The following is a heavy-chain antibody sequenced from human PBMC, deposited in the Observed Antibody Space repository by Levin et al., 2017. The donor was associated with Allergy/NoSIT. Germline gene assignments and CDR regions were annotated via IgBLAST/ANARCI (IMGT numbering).Heavy chain of an antibody. CDR1: GFTFSNYG. D-gene: IGHD3-16*01. J-gene: IGHJ4*02. Sequence: GGSLRLSCVGSGFTFSNYGMHWVRHAPGKGLEWVAGISSDGRNPNYADSVKGRFTVSRDNSENTMILQTSSLRGEDTGLYYCAKEWGSFSHFDYWGQGIPVTVSS. CDR3: AKEWGSFSHFDY. CDR2: ISSDGRNP. V-gene: IGHV3-30*18.